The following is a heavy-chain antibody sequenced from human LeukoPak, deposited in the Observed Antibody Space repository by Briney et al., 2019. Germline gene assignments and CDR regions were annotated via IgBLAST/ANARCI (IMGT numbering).Heavy chain of an antibody. CDR2: INSDGRTT. Sequence: PGGSLRLSCAAAGFTFSNYWMHWVRQVPGKGLVWVSRINSDGRTTGYADSVKGRFTISRDNAKNTLYLQMNSLRVEDTAVYYCGSPRTFSGRNVLDMWGQGTMVTVSS. D-gene: IGHD3-10*02. CDR3: GSPRTFSGRNVLDM. CDR1: GFTFSNYW. J-gene: IGHJ3*02. V-gene: IGHV3-74*01.